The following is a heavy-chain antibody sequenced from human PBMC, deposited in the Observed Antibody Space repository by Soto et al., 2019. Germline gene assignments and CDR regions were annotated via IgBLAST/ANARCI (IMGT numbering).Heavy chain of an antibody. J-gene: IGHJ6*02. CDR1: GYIFSNFG. Sequence: QIQLEQSRPELRKPGASVKVSCKASGYIFSNFGISWVRQAPGQGLEWMGWISGYNDNTNYAQKFQDRLRMTTDISTGTAYMELTTLRSEDTAVYYCAKDASRWFYYFYGMDVWGQGTTVTVSS. V-gene: IGHV1-18*01. D-gene: IGHD2-15*01. CDR2: ISGYNDNT. CDR3: AKDASRWFYYFYGMDV.